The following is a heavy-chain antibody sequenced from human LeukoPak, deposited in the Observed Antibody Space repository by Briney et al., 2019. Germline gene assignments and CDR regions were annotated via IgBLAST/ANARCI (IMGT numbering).Heavy chain of an antibody. D-gene: IGHD3-22*01. CDR3: ASTGSSGIYFHY. CDR2: ISAYNGNT. J-gene: IGHJ4*02. CDR1: GYTFTSYG. V-gene: IGHV1-18*01. Sequence: ASVSLLYKASGYTFTSYGISWVRRAPGQGLEWMGWISAYNGNTNYAQKLQGRVTMTTDTSTSTAYMELRSLRSDDTAVYYCASTGSSGIYFHYWGQRPLVTVSS.